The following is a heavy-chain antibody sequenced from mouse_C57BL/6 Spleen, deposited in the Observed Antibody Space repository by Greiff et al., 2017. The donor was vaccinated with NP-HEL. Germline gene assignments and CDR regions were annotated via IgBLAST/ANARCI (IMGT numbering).Heavy chain of an antibody. CDR3: ARSYPYYAMDY. CDR2: IDPNGGGT. D-gene: IGHD5-1*01. V-gene: IGHV1-72*01. J-gene: IGHJ4*01. CDR1: GYTFTSYW. Sequence: QVQLQQPGAELVKPGASVKLSCKASGYTFTSYWLHWVKQRPGRGLEWLGRIDPNGGGTKYNEQFKSKATLTVDKHSRTAYMLRSSLTSEDSAVYDCARSYPYYAMDYWGQGTSVTVSS.